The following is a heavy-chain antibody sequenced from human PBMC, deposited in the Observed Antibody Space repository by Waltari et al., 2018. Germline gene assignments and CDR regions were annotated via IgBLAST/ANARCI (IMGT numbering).Heavy chain of an antibody. V-gene: IGHV1-2*02. CDR3: ARDGGVNARGWFDP. CDR2: INPNTGAT. D-gene: IGHD3-10*01. J-gene: IGHJ5*02. CDR1: GYTFTAHY. Sequence: QVQLVQSGAEVKKPGASVNVSCEASGYTFTAHYMHWVRQTPGQGLEWMGWINPNTGATNYAQNLQGRVTMTRDTSISTVYLELINLRSDDTAVYYCARDGGVNARGWFDPWGQGSLVTVSS.